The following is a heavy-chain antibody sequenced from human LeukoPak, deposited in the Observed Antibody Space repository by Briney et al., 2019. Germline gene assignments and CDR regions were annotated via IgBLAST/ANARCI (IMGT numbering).Heavy chain of an antibody. CDR1: GYTFTGYY. J-gene: IGHJ6*02. CDR3: ARPSLYYYYGMDV. V-gene: IGHV1-2*02. D-gene: IGHD6-6*01. CDR2: INPNSGGT. Sequence: ASVKVSCKASGYTFTGYYMRWVRQAPGQGLEWMGWINPNSGGTNYAQKFQGRVTMTRDTSISTAYMELSRLRSDDTAVYYCARPSLYYYYGMDVWGQGTTVTVSS.